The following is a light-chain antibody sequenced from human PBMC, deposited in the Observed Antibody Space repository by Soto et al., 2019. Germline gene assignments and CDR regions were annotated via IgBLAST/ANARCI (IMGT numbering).Light chain of an antibody. Sequence: EVVLTQSPVTLSLSPGERATLSCRASQSVSSNLAWYQQKPGQAPRLLIYGASSRATGIPARFSGSGSGTEFTLTISSLQSEDFAVYYCQQYNKWPPRTFGQGTKVEMK. V-gene: IGKV3-15*01. J-gene: IGKJ1*01. CDR3: QQYNKWPPRT. CDR1: QSVSSN. CDR2: GAS.